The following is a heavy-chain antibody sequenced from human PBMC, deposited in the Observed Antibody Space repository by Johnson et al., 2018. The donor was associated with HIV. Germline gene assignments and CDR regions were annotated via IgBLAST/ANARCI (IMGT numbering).Heavy chain of an antibody. V-gene: IGHV3-9*01. Sequence: LVESGGGLVQPGRSLRLSCAASGFSFDDYAMHWVRQAPGKGLEWVSGISWNSGSIGYVDSVKGRFTISRDNAKNSLYLQMNSLRAEDTAVYYCASLVGSSSGEAFDIWGQGTMVTVSS. CDR2: ISWNSGSI. J-gene: IGHJ3*02. CDR3: ASLVGSSSGEAFDI. D-gene: IGHD6-6*01. CDR1: GFSFDDYA.